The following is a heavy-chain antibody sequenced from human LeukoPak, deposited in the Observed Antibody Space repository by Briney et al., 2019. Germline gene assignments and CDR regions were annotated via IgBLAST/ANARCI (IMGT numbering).Heavy chain of an antibody. Sequence: SETLSLTCTVSGGSVSSGGYYWSWARQHPRKGLEWIGYIYYSGSTYYNPSLKSRVTISLDTSKNHFSLTLSSVTAADTAVYYCAGALYYFYMDVWGKGTTVTVSS. CDR3: AGALYYFYMDV. V-gene: IGHV4-31*03. CDR1: GGSVSSGGYY. J-gene: IGHJ6*03. CDR2: IYYSGST.